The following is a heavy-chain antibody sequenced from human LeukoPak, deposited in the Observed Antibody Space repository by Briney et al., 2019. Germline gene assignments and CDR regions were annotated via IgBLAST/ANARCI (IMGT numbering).Heavy chain of an antibody. D-gene: IGHD6-13*01. V-gene: IGHV4-34*01. CDR1: GFTFSSYS. J-gene: IGHJ4*02. Sequence: GSLRLSCAASGFTFSSYSMNWVRQPPGKGLEWIGEINHSGSTNYNPSLKSRVTISVDTSKNQFSLKLSSVTAADTAVYYCARGDAGTDYWGQGTLVTVSS. CDR3: ARGDAGTDY. CDR2: INHSGST.